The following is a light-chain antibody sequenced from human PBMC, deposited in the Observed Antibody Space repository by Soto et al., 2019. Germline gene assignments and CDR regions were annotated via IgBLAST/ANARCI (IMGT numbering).Light chain of an antibody. Sequence: QAVVTQPPSVSAAPGQKVTISCSGSSSNVGNNHVFWYQQLPGTAPKLLIYDNTKRPSGIPDRFSGSKSGTSATLGITGLQTGDEADYYCGTWDGALSAVVFGGGTQLTVL. V-gene: IGLV1-51*01. CDR2: DNT. CDR3: GTWDGALSAVV. J-gene: IGLJ2*01. CDR1: SSNVGNNH.